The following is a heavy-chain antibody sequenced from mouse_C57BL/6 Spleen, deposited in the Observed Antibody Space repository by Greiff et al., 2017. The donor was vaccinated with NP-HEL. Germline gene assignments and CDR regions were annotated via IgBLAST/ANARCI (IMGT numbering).Heavy chain of an antibody. CDR1: GFSLTSYG. V-gene: IGHV2-5*01. D-gene: IGHD2-4*01. CDR2: IWRGGST. Sequence: VQLQQSGPGLVQPSQSLSITCTVSGFSLTSYGVHWVRQSPGKGLEWLGVIWRGGSTDYNAAFMSRLSITKDNSKSQVFFKMNSLQADDTAIYYCAKSSYDYADLSAMDYWGQGTSVTVSS. CDR3: AKSSYDYADLSAMDY. J-gene: IGHJ4*01.